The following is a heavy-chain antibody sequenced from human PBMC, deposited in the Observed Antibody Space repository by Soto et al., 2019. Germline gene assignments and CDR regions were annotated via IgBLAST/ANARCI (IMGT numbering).Heavy chain of an antibody. CDR3: ARGSIGSSWYYFDY. D-gene: IGHD6-13*01. CDR1: GGTFSSYT. CDR2: IIPILGIA. Sequence: QVQLVQSGAEVKKPGSSVKVSCKASGGTFSSYTISWVRQAPGQGLEWMGRIIPILGIANYAQKFQGIVTITADNSTRKAYMELSSLRSEDTAVYYCARGSIGSSWYYFDYWGQGTLVTVSS. J-gene: IGHJ4*02. V-gene: IGHV1-69*02.